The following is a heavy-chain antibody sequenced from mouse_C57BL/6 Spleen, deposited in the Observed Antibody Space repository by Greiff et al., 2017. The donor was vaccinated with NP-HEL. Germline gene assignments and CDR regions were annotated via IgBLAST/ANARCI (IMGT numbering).Heavy chain of an antibody. CDR1: GYSITSGYD. V-gene: IGHV3-1*01. CDR3: ARGDYYGNPYWYFDV. J-gene: IGHJ1*03. D-gene: IGHD1-1*01. Sequence: DVKLQESGPGMVKPSQSLSLTCTVTGYSITSGYDWHWIRHFPGNKLEWMGYISYSGSTNYYPSLKSRISITHDTSKNHFFLKLNSLTTEDTATYYCARGDYYGNPYWYFDVWGTGTTVTVSS. CDR2: ISYSGST.